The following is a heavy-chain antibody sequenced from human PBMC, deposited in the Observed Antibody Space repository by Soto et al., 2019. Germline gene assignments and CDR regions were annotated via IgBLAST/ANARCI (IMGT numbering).Heavy chain of an antibody. CDR2: ISYDGSNK. V-gene: IGHV3-30*18. J-gene: IGHJ4*02. Sequence: QVQLVESGGGVVQPGRSLRLSCAASGFTFSSYGMHWVREAPGKGLEWVAVISYDGSNKYYADSVKGRFTISRDNSKNTLYLQMNSLRAEDTAVYYCAKGGLIVVVTPPGGYWGQGTLVTVSS. CDR3: AKGGLIVVVTPPGGY. D-gene: IGHD3-22*01. CDR1: GFTFSSYG.